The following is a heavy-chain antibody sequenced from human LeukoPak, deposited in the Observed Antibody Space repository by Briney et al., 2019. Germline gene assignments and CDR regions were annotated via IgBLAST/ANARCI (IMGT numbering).Heavy chain of an antibody. V-gene: IGHV3-21*01. J-gene: IGHJ4*02. CDR2: ISSSSSYI. Sequence: GGSLRLSCAASGFTFSRYSMNWVRQAPGKGLEWVSSISSSSSYIYYADSVKGRFTISRDNAKKSLYLQMNSLRAEDTAVYYCARDLIAVAGRPVYYWGQGNLVTVSS. D-gene: IGHD6-19*01. CDR1: GFTFSRYS. CDR3: ARDLIAVAGRPVYY.